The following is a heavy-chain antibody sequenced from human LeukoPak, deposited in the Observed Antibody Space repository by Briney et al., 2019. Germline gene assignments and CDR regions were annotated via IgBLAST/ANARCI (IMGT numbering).Heavy chain of an antibody. CDR3: ARVGDTSGYFYYFDN. V-gene: IGHV4-59*08. Sequence: PSETLSLTCAVSGGSISNFYWSWVRQPAGKGLEWVDYIAYGGGTTYNASHKHRLSMSMDTSKNQLTLRLSSVTAADTALYYCARVGDTSGYFYYFDNWGQGTLVTVSS. CDR1: GGSISNFY. CDR2: IAYGGGT. J-gene: IGHJ4*02. D-gene: IGHD3-22*01.